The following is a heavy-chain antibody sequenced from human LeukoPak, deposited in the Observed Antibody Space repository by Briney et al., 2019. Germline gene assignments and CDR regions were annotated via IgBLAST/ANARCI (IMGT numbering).Heavy chain of an antibody. CDR1: GGSISSYY. J-gene: IGHJ4*02. Sequence: KSSETLSLTCTVSGGSISSYYWSWIRQPPGKGLEWIGYIYYSGSTNYNPSLKSRDTISVDTSKNQFSLKLSSVTAADTAVYYCASTNWGSEYYFDYWGQGTLVTVSS. CDR2: IYYSGST. CDR3: ASTNWGSEYYFDY. V-gene: IGHV4-59*08. D-gene: IGHD7-27*01.